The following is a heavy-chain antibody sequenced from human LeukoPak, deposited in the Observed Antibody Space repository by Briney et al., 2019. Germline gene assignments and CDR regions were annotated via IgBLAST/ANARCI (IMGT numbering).Heavy chain of an antibody. V-gene: IGHV1-18*01. D-gene: IGHD3-9*01. CDR2: ISAYNGNT. CDR1: GYTFTSYG. CDR3: ARKYYDILTGYSAYYYYYYMDV. Sequence: ASVKVSCKASGYTFTSYGISWVRQAPGQGLEWVGWISAYNGNTNYAQKLQGRVTMTTDTSTSTAYMELRSLRSDDTAVYYCARKYYDILTGYSAYYYYYYMDVWGKGTTVTVSS. J-gene: IGHJ6*03.